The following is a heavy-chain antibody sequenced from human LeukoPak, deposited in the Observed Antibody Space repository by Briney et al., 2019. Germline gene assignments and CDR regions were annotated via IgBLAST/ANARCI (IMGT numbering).Heavy chain of an antibody. D-gene: IGHD6-13*01. V-gene: IGHV3-23*01. CDR1: GFTFSSYA. J-gene: IGHJ4*02. Sequence: GGSLRLSCAASGFTFSSYAMSWVRQAPGKGLEWVSAISGSGDSTYYGDSVKGRFTISRDNSKNTLYLQMNSLRAEDTAVYYCAKTRPLDSSSWSHGDYWGQGTLVTISS. CDR3: AKTRPLDSSSWSHGDY. CDR2: ISGSGDST.